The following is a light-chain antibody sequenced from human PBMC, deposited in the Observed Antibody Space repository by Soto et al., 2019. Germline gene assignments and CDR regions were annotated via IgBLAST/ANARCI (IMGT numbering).Light chain of an antibody. CDR3: QQYNNWPLT. Sequence: ETVMTQSPATLSMSPGERITLSCRASQSVSRNLAWYQQRPGQTPRLLFYGASTRATGIPDRFSASGSGTEFILTISSLQSEDFAVYYCQQYNNWPLTFGGGTKV. J-gene: IGKJ4*01. V-gene: IGKV3-15*01. CDR2: GAS. CDR1: QSVSRN.